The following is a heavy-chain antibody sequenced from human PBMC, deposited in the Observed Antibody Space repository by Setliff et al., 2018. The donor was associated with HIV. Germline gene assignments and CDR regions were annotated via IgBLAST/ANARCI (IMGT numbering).Heavy chain of an antibody. V-gene: IGHV4-39*01. CDR3: ASRVYYYDESRILREEGFVP. D-gene: IGHD3-22*01. CDR1: GGSISDNKYY. CDR2: IYHTGKT. J-gene: IGHJ5*02. Sequence: PSETLSLTCSVSGGSISDNKYYWSWIRQPPGKGLEWTGSIYHTGKTYYNSALKNRLTISVDTSKNQFSLELSSVTAADTAAYYCASRVYYYDESRILREEGFVPWGQGTLVTVSS.